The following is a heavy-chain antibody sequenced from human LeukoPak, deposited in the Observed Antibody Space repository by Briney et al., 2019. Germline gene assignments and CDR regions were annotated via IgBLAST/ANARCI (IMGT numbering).Heavy chain of an antibody. CDR1: GFPFSNYW. Sequence: PGGSLRLSCAASGFPFSNYWMMWVRQAPGKGLEWVANIKGDGGQRYYADSVKGRFTISRDNSKNTLYLQMNSLRAEDTAVYYCAKASYYDSSGYYLLFDYWGQGTLVTVSS. J-gene: IGHJ4*02. CDR3: AKASYYDSSGYYLLFDY. D-gene: IGHD3-22*01. CDR2: IKGDGGQR. V-gene: IGHV3-7*03.